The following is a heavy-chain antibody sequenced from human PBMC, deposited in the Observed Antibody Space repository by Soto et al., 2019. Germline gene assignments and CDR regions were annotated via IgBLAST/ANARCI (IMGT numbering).Heavy chain of an antibody. CDR3: ANHRVVAAPLVDP. CDR1: GSTFSSYA. V-gene: IGHV3-23*01. D-gene: IGHD2-15*01. J-gene: IGHJ5*02. CDR2: ISGSGGST. Sequence: CAASGSTFSSYAMSWVRQAPGKGLEWVSAISGSGGSTYYADSVKGRFTIFRDNSKNTLYLQVNSLRAEDTAVYYCANHRVVAAPLVDPWGQGTLVTVSS.